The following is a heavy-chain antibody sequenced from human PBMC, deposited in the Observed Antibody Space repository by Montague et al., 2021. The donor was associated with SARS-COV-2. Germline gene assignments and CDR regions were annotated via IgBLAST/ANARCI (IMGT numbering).Heavy chain of an antibody. V-gene: IGHV6-1*01. CDR1: GDSVSRNDIA. CDR3: ARVRHLGRGVDV. Sequence: CAISGDSVSRNDIAWNWFRQSPSRGLEWLGRTFYRSEWNYHYADSVKSRITIDPDTSKNQVSPQLRSVTPEDTAVYFCARVRHLGRGVDVWGQGTTVTVSS. D-gene: IGHD7-27*01. J-gene: IGHJ6*02. CDR2: TFYRSEWNY.